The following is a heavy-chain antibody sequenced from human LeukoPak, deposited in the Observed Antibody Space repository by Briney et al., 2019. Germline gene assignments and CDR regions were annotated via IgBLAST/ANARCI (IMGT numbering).Heavy chain of an antibody. CDR1: GFTFSDYY. J-gene: IGHJ5*02. CDR3: ARDHRPYSSSPRWFDP. D-gene: IGHD6-13*01. CDR2: ISSSSSYT. V-gene: IGHV3-11*06. Sequence: GESLRLSCAASGFTFSDYYMSWIRQAPGKGLEWVSYISSSSSYTNYADSVKGRFTISRDNAKNSLYLQMNSLRAEDTAVYYCARDHRPYSSSPRWFDPWGQGTLVTVSS.